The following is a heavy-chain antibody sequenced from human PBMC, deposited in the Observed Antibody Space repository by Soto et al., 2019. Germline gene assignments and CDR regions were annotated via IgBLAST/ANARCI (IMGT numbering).Heavy chain of an antibody. V-gene: IGHV1-69*02. CDR2: IIPILGIA. Sequence: GASVKVSCKASGGTFSSYTISWVRQAPGQGLEWMGRIIPILGIANYAQKFQGRVTITADKSTSTAYMELSSLRSEDTAVYYCARAIAQKIRREPRYTWFDPWGQGTLVTVSS. D-gene: IGHD3-16*01. J-gene: IGHJ5*02. CDR1: GGTFSSYT. CDR3: ARAIAQKIRREPRYTWFDP.